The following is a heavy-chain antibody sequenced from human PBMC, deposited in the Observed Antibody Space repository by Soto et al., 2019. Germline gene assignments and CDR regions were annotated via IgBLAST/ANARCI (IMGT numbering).Heavy chain of an antibody. CDR2: VYYSGTT. D-gene: IGHD4-17*01. CDR1: GGSVSNKTYY. J-gene: IGHJ4*02. Sequence: SETLSLTCSVSGGSVSNKTYYWSWIRQPPGKRLEWIGYVYYSGTTNYNPPLKSRVTISVDLSKNQFSLRLSSVTTADTALYYCARTTAVPNTLRSRYFFDYWGQGTLVT. CDR3: ARTTAVPNTLRSRYFFDY. V-gene: IGHV4-61*01.